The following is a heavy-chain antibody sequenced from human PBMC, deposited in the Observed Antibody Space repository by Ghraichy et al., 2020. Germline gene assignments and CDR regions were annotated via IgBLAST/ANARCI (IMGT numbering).Heavy chain of an antibody. D-gene: IGHD5-24*01. CDR1: GYTFTSYG. CDR3: ARDWGRDGYNYLVY. V-gene: IGHV1-18*01. J-gene: IGHJ4*02. CDR2: ISAYNGNT. Sequence: ASVKVSCKASGYTFTSYGISWVRQAPGQGLEWMGWISAYNGNTNYAQKLQGRVTMTTDTSTSTAYMELRSLRSDDTAVYYCARDWGRDGYNYLVYWGQGTLVTVSS.